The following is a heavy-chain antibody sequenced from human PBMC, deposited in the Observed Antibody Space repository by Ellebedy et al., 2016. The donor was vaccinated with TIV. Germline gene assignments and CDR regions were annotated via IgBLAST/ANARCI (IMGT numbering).Heavy chain of an antibody. CDR1: GFTFSSYA. CDR2: IYSGGST. D-gene: IGHD1-1*01. J-gene: IGHJ3*02. Sequence: PGGSLRLSCAASGFTFSSYAMSWVRQAPGKGLEWVSLIYSGGSTYYADSVKGRFTISRENSKNTLYLQMNSLRAEDTAVYYCAGAGTAWAAFDIWGQGTMVTVSS. V-gene: IGHV3-23*03. CDR3: AGAGTAWAAFDI.